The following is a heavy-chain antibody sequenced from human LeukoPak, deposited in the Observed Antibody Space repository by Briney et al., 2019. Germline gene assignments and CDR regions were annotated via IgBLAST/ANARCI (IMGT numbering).Heavy chain of an antibody. J-gene: IGHJ6*02. V-gene: IGHV1-2*02. CDR1: GYTFTGYY. Sequence: ASVKVSCKASGYTFTGYYLHWVRQVPGQGLEWMAWINPNSGATNYAQRFQGRVTVTRDTSISTVYMDLSGLRSEDTAVYYCASLAVAARQYNGMDVWGQGTTVTVS. CDR3: ASLAVAARQYNGMDV. CDR2: INPNSGAT. D-gene: IGHD2-15*01.